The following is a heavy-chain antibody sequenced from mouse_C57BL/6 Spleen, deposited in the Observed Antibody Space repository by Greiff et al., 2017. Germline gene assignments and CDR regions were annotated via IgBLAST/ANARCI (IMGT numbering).Heavy chain of an antibody. CDR1: GYTFTDYE. D-gene: IGHD2-5*01. Sequence: VQLQQSGAELVRPGASVTLSCKASGYTFTDYEMHWVKQTPVHGLEWIGAIDPETGGTAYNQKFKGKAILTADKSSSTAYMELRSLTSEDSAVYYCTRYYSNAGWFAYWGQGTLVTVSA. V-gene: IGHV1-15*01. J-gene: IGHJ3*01. CDR3: TRYYSNAGWFAY. CDR2: IDPETGGT.